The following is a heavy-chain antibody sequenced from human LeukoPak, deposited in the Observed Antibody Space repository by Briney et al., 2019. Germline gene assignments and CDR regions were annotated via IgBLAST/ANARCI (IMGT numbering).Heavy chain of an antibody. CDR1: GFTLNGYW. D-gene: IGHD3-10*01. Sequence: GGSLRLSCAAPGFTLNGYWMHWVRQAPGKGLVWVSRINSDGSTTSYADSVKGRFTISRDNSKHTLYLQMNSLRAEDTAVYFCARVATGSYDWFDPWGQGTLVTVSS. CDR2: INSDGSTT. CDR3: ARVATGSYDWFDP. V-gene: IGHV3-74*01. J-gene: IGHJ5*02.